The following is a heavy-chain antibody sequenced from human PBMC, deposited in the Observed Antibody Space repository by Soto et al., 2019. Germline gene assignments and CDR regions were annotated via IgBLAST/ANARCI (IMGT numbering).Heavy chain of an antibody. CDR1: GGAISSFY. CDR2: IYYSGST. V-gene: IGHV4-59*01. Sequence: SETLSLTCTVSGGAISSFYWSWIRQPPGKGLEWIGYIYYSGSTNYNPSLKSRVTISVDTSKNQFSLKLSSVTAADTAVYYCARVRGYCSGGSCYSGWFDPWGQGTLVTVSS. D-gene: IGHD2-15*01. J-gene: IGHJ5*02. CDR3: ARVRGYCSGGSCYSGWFDP.